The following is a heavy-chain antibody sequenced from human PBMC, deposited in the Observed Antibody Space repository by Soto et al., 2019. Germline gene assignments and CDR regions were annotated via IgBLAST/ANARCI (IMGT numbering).Heavy chain of an antibody. CDR2: IDWDDDK. CDR3: ARTSCIAARPYYYYYGMDV. J-gene: IGHJ6*02. D-gene: IGHD6-6*01. Sequence: SGPTLVNPTQTLTLTCTFSGFSLSTSGMCVSWIRQPPGKALEGLALIDWDDDKYYSTSLKTRLTISKDTSKNQVVLTMTNMDPVDTATYYCARTSCIAARPYYYYYGMDVWGQGTTVTVSS. CDR1: GFSLSTSGMC. V-gene: IGHV2-70*01.